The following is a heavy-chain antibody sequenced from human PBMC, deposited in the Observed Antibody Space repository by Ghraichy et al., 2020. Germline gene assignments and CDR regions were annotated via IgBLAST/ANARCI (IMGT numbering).Heavy chain of an antibody. V-gene: IGHV4-34*01. CDR1: GGPLTYYD. J-gene: IGHJ2*01. D-gene: IGHD7-27*01. CDR3: ARGLTGDERGNWYFDL. Sequence: SETLSLTCTVSGGPLTYYDWSWIRQSPGKGLEWIGEINHIGRTNYNPSLKSRVTISIDMSKNQLCLRLNSVTAADTAVYYCARGLTGDERGNWYFDLWGRGTPVAVAS. CDR2: INHIGRT.